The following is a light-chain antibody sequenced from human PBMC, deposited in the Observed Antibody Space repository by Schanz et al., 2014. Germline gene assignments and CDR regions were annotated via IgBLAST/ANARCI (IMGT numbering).Light chain of an antibody. V-gene: IGLV2-14*02. Sequence: QSALTQPASVSESPGQSITISCTGTSRDVGKYNLVSWYQQHPGKAPKLMIYDVSNRPSGVSNRFSGSKSGNTASLTISGLQAEDEDDYYCSSYTSSIWVFGGGTKLTVL. J-gene: IGLJ3*02. CDR1: SRDVGKYNL. CDR3: SSYTSSIWV. CDR2: DVS.